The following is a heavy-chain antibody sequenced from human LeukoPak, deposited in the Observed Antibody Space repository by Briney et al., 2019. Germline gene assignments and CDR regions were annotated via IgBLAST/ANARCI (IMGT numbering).Heavy chain of an antibody. V-gene: IGHV4-61*01. J-gene: IGHJ6*02. CDR1: GGSINNNSYY. Sequence: SETLSLTCTVSGGSINNNSYYWSWIRQPPGKGLEWIGYIYYSGSTNYNPSLKSRVTISVDTSKNQFSLKLSSVTAADTAVYYCASSIAVAGPYYYYYGMDVWGQGTTVTVSS. CDR2: IYYSGST. D-gene: IGHD6-19*01. CDR3: ASSIAVAGPYYYYYGMDV.